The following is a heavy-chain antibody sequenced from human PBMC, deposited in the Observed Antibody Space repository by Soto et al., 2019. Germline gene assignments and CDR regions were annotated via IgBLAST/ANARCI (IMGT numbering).Heavy chain of an antibody. Sequence: EVQLVESGGGLVQPGGSLRLSCAASGFTFSSYSMSWVRQAPGKGLEWVSTISGRGDDTSSTDSVQGRITISRDNSKNTLYVHMNSLRAEDKAVYYCASARPTYSSSYFDCWGEGTLGSVSS. J-gene: IGHJ4*02. V-gene: IGHV3-23*04. D-gene: IGHD3-22*01. CDR1: GFTFSSYS. CDR2: ISGRGDDT. CDR3: ASARPTYSSSYFDC.